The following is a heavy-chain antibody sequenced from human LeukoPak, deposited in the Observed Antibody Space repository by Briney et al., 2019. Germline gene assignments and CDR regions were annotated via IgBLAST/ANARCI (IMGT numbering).Heavy chain of an antibody. J-gene: IGHJ4*02. V-gene: IGHV4-34*01. D-gene: IGHD3-22*01. CDR1: GGSLSGHY. CDR3: ARGQPPYSDGSAYYAGGFYYFDR. Sequence: SEALSLTCGVYGGSLSGHYWTWIRQTAGKGLEWNGEINHSGSAKYNPSLKSRVSISVTLPKNQFSLDLTSVTAADTAVYYCARGQPPYSDGSAYYAGGFYYFDRWGQGTLVTVSS. CDR2: INHSGSA.